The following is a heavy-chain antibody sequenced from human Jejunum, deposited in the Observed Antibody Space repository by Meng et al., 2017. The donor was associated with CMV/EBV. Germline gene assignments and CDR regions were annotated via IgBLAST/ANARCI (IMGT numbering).Heavy chain of an antibody. CDR3: AKVGFGWYSIDY. CDR2: IYDRKSE. D-gene: IGHD6-19*01. V-gene: IGHV3-30*02. CDR1: GFTFSTFG. J-gene: IGHJ4*02. Sequence: QVQLVESGGGVVQPGGSLRLSCVVSGFTFSTFGMHWVRHAPGKGLEWVAFIYDRKSEFYAGSVKGRFTISRDNSKNTMYLQMNSLGPEDTAVYYCAKVGFGWYSIDYWGQGTLVTVSS.